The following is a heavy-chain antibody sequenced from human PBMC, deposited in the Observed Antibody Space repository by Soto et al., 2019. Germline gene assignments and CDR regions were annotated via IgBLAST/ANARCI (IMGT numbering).Heavy chain of an antibody. Sequence: ASVKVSCKASGYTFTSYYMHWVRQAPGQGLERMGIINPSGGSTSYAQKFQGRVTMTSDTSTSSVYMELSSLRSEDTAVYFCASSYYDSSGYYPYCFDYWGQGTLVTVSS. V-gene: IGHV1-46*01. CDR1: GYTFTSYY. CDR2: INPSGGST. J-gene: IGHJ4*02. D-gene: IGHD3-22*01. CDR3: ASSYYDSSGYYPYCFDY.